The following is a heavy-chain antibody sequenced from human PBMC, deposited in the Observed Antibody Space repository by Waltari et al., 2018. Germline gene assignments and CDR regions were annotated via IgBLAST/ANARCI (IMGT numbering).Heavy chain of an antibody. V-gene: IGHV4-34*01. CDR1: GGSFSGYY. J-gene: IGHJ4*02. CDR2: INHSGST. Sequence: QVPLQQWGAGLLKPSETLSLTCAVYGGSFSGYYWSWIRQPPGKGLDWIGEINHSGSTNYNPSLKSRVTISVDTSKNQFSLKLSSVTAADTAVYYCARAALGDVAVWLGIYFDYWGQGTLVTVSS. D-gene: IGHD6-19*01. CDR3: ARAALGDVAVWLGIYFDY.